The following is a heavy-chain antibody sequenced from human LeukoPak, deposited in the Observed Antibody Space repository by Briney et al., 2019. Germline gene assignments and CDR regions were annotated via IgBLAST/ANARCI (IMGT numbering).Heavy chain of an antibody. Sequence: GRSLRLSCAASGFTFDDYAVHWVRQAPGKGLEWVSGISWTSGSIGYADSVKGRFTISRDNAKNSLYLQMNSLRAEDTALYYCAKGSIAVAGYFDYWGQGTLVTVSS. D-gene: IGHD6-19*01. CDR1: GFTFDDYA. CDR3: AKGSIAVAGYFDY. J-gene: IGHJ4*02. V-gene: IGHV3-9*01. CDR2: ISWTSGSI.